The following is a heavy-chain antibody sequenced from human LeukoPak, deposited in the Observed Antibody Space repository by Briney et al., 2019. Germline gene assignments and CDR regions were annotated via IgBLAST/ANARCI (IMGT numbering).Heavy chain of an antibody. CDR2: ISGSGGST. Sequence: HPGGSLRLSCAASGFTFSSYAMSWVRQAPGKGLEWVSAISGSGGSTYYADSVKGRFTISGDNSRDTLYLQMNSLRAEDTAVYYCAKGYYDYVWGSYYFDYWGQGTLVTVSS. CDR3: AKGYYDYVWGSYYFDY. CDR1: GFTFSSYA. V-gene: IGHV3-23*01. D-gene: IGHD3-16*01. J-gene: IGHJ4*02.